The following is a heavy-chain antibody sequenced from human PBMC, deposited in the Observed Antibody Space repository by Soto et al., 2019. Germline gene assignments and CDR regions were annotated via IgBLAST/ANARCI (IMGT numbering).Heavy chain of an antibody. V-gene: IGHV3-11*06. CDR1: GFTFSDYY. J-gene: IGHJ5*02. Sequence: EGSLRLSCAASGFTFSDYYMSWIRQAPGKGLEWVSYISSSSSYTNYADSVKGRFTISRDNAKNSLYLQMNSLRAEDTAVYYCARTPRLGTNYWELLTNNLWFDPWGQGNLVPVSP. CDR3: ARTPRLGTNYWELLTNNLWFDP. CDR2: ISSSSSYT. D-gene: IGHD1-26*01.